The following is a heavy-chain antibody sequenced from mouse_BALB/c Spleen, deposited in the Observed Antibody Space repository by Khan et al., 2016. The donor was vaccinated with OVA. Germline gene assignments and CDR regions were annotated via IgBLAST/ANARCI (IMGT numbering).Heavy chain of an antibody. J-gene: IGHJ1*01. CDR2: INTETGEP. CDR1: GYTFTDYS. Sequence: QIQLVQSGPELKKPGETVKISCKASGYTFTDYSMHWVKQAPGKGLKWMGWINTETGEPTYADDFKGRLVFSVETSSSTAYLQIANLKNEDTATYFCAARRHWYFDVWGAGTTVTVSS. CDR3: AARRHWYFDV. V-gene: IGHV9-2-1*01.